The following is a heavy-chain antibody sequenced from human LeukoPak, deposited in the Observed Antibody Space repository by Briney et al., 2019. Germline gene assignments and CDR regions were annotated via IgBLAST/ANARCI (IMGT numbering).Heavy chain of an antibody. CDR3: ARGPASGSNFAWFDP. CDR1: DGSLSNYY. D-gene: IGHD3-10*01. V-gene: IGHV4-34*01. Sequence: SETLSLTCAVYDGSLSNYYWSWIRQPPGKGLEWIGEINHSGSTKYNPSLKSRVTISVDMSKNQFSLELSSVTAADTAVYYCARGPASGSNFAWFDPWGQGTLVTVSS. J-gene: IGHJ5*02. CDR2: INHSGST.